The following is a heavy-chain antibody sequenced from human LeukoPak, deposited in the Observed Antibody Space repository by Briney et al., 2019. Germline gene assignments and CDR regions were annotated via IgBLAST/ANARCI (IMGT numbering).Heavy chain of an antibody. Sequence: PGGSLRLSCAASGFTVSSNYMSWVRQAPGKGLEWVSVIYSGGSTYYADSVKGRFTISRDNSKNTLYLQMNSLRAEDTAVYYCARAHLYYDILTGRTYYFDYWGQGTLVTVSS. CDR2: IYSGGST. J-gene: IGHJ4*02. D-gene: IGHD3-9*01. CDR3: ARAHLYYDILTGRTYYFDY. CDR1: GFTVSSNY. V-gene: IGHV3-53*01.